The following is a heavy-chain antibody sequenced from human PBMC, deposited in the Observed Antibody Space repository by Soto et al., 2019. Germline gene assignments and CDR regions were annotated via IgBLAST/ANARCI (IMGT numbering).Heavy chain of an antibody. J-gene: IGHJ5*02. CDR1: GESFSRDY. V-gene: IGHV4-34*01. CDR2: INHSGST. D-gene: IGHD3-3*01. Sequence: SEALSLTCAVYGESFSRDYWSWIRQPPWKWLEWIGEINHSGSTNYNPSLKSRVTISVDTSKNQFSLKLSSVTAADTAVYYCARKGARAYYDFWSGYPSWFDPWGQGTLVTVSS. CDR3: ARKGARAYYDFWSGYPSWFDP.